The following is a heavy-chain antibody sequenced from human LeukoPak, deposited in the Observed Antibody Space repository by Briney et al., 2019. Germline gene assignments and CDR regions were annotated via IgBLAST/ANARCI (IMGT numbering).Heavy chain of an antibody. D-gene: IGHD3-10*01. CDR2: ISSGGRTI. CDR3: AREYGSGSSRRRFDP. CDR1: GFTFSNYE. V-gene: IGHV3-48*03. Sequence: GGSLRLSCAASGFTFSNYEMNWVRQDPGKGLEWVSYISSGGRTIYYADSVKGRFTISRDNAENSLYLQMNSLRAEDTAVYYCAREYGSGSSRRRFDPWGQGTLVTVSS. J-gene: IGHJ5*02.